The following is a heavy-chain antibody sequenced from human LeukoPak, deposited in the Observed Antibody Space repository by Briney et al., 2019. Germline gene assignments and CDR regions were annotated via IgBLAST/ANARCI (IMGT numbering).Heavy chain of an antibody. CDR3: ARGPSDASGIFFDH. CDR1: GFTVSSNY. Sequence: GGSLRFSCAASGFTVSSNYMSWVRQAPGKGLEWVSVIYSDGSTYYADSVKGRFTISRLNSKNTLYLQMSGLRPEDTAVYYCARGPSDASGIFFDHWGQGTLVTVSS. D-gene: IGHD3-10*01. J-gene: IGHJ4*02. V-gene: IGHV3-53*04. CDR2: IYSDGST.